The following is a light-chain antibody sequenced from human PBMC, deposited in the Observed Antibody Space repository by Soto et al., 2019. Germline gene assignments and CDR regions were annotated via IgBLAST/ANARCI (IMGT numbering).Light chain of an antibody. Sequence: DIVMTQSPLSLPVTPGDPASIYCRSSQSLLHSNGYNYLDWYLQKPGQSPQLLISLGSNRASGVPARFSGSGSATDFTLNIARVEAEDFGVYYCRQALQSPYTFGQGTKLEIK. CDR3: RQALQSPYT. J-gene: IGKJ2*01. CDR1: QSLLHSNGYNY. CDR2: LGS. V-gene: IGKV2-28*01.